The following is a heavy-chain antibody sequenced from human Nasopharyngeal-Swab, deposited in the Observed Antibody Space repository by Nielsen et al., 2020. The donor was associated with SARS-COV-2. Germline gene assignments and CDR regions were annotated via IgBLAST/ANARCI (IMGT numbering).Heavy chain of an antibody. CDR3: ARGARFAVDYFDY. V-gene: IGHV1-46*01. CDR1: GYTFTRYY. CDR2: INPSGGST. J-gene: IGHJ4*02. Sequence: ASVKVSCKASGYTFTRYYMHWVRQAPGQGLEWMGIINPSGGSTSYAQKFQDRVKMTRDTSTSTLYMELSSLGFEDTAVYYCARGARFAVDYFDYWGQGTLVTVSS. D-gene: IGHD6-19*01.